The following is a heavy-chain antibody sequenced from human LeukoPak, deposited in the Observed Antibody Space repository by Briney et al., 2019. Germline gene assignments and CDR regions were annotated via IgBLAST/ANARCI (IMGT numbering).Heavy chain of an antibody. CDR1: GGSISSSSYY. Sequence: SETLSLTCTVSGGSISSSSYYWGWIRQPPGKGLEWIGSIYYSGSTYYNPSLKSRVTISVDTSKNQFSLKLSSVTAADTAVYYCARRVTSSSWFGHNWFDPWGQGTLVTVSS. V-gene: IGHV4-39*01. D-gene: IGHD6-13*01. J-gene: IGHJ5*02. CDR2: IYYSGST. CDR3: ARRVTSSSWFGHNWFDP.